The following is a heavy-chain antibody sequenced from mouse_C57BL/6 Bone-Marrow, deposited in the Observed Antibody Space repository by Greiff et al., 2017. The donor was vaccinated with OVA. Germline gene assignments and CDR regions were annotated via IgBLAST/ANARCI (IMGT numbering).Heavy chain of an antibody. Sequence: LQESGAELVKPGASVKMSCKASGYTFTSYWITWVKQRPGQGLEWIGDIYPGSGSTNYNEKFKSKATLTVDTSSSTAYMQLSSLTSEDSAVYYCAPYYYGFDYWGQGTTLTVSS. V-gene: IGHV1-55*01. CDR3: APYYYGFDY. D-gene: IGHD1-1*01. CDR1: GYTFTSYW. CDR2: IYPGSGST. J-gene: IGHJ2*01.